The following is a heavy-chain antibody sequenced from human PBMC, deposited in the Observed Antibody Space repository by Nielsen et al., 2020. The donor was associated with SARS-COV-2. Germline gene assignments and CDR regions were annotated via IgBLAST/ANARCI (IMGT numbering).Heavy chain of an antibody. CDR2: ISGSGGST. Sequence: GESLKISCAASGFTFSSYAMSWVRQAPGKGLEWVSAISGSGGSTYYADSVKGRFTISRDNSKNTLYLQMNSLRAEDTAVYYCAKDLDSSSWKRGADAFDIWGQGTMVTVSS. CDR1: GFTFSSYA. CDR3: AKDLDSSSWKRGADAFDI. V-gene: IGHV3-23*01. J-gene: IGHJ3*02. D-gene: IGHD6-13*01.